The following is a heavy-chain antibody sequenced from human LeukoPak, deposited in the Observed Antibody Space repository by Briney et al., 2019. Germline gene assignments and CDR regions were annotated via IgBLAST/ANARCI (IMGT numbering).Heavy chain of an antibody. Sequence: SVKVSCKASGYTFTSYAISWVRQAPGQGLEWMGGIIPIFGTANYAQKFQGRVTITADESTSTAYMELSSLRSEDTAVYYCARAANFRLYYFDYWGQGTLVTVSS. CDR2: IIPIFGTA. CDR1: GYTFTSYA. J-gene: IGHJ4*02. V-gene: IGHV1-69*13. CDR3: ARAANFRLYYFDY. D-gene: IGHD4/OR15-4a*01.